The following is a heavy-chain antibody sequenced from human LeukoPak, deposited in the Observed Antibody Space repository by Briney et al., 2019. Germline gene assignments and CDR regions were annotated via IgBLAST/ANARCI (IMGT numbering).Heavy chain of an antibody. Sequence: PGRSLRLSCAASGFTFSSYGMHWVLQAPGKRLEGVAVIWYDGSNKYYADSVKGRFTISRDNSKNTLYLQMNSLRAEDTAVYYCARGGYSYGNNWFDPWGQGTLVTVSS. J-gene: IGHJ5*02. CDR3: ARGGYSYGNNWFDP. CDR2: IWYDGSNK. V-gene: IGHV3-33*01. CDR1: GFTFSSYG. D-gene: IGHD5-18*01.